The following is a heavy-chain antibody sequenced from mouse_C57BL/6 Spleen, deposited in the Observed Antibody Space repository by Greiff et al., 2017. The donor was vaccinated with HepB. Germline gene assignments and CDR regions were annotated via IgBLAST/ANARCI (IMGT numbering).Heavy chain of an antibody. CDR2: IDPETGGT. V-gene: IGHV1-15*01. J-gene: IGHJ1*03. CDR1: GYTFTDYE. D-gene: IGHD1-1*01. CDR3: TRPVVAWYFDV. Sequence: QVQLQQSGAELVRPGASVTLSCKASGYTFTDYEMHWVKQTPVHGLEWIGAIDPETGGTAYNQKFKGKAILTADKSSSTAYMGLRSLTSEDSAVYYCTRPVVAWYFDVWGTGTTVTVSS.